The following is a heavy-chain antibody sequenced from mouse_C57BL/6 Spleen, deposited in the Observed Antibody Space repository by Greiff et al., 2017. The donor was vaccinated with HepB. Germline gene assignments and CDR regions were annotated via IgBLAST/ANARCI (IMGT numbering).Heavy chain of an antibody. CDR1: GFNIKDDY. D-gene: IGHD3-1*01. V-gene: IGHV14-4*01. J-gene: IGHJ2*01. CDR3: TAGRRYFDY. CDR2: IDPENGDT. Sequence: EVQLQQSGAELVRPGASVKLSCTASGFNIKDDYMHWVKQRPEQGLEWIGWIDPENGDTEYAPKFQGKATITADKSANTAYLQLSSLTSEDTAVYYCTAGRRYFDYWGQGTTLTVSS.